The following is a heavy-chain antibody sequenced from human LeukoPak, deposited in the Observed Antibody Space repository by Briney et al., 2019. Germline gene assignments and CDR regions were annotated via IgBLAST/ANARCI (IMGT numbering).Heavy chain of an antibody. CDR1: GFTFSSYS. CDR3: ARDLAPTTILARWFDP. D-gene: IGHD4-17*01. V-gene: IGHV3-21*01. Sequence: PGGSLRLSCAASGFTFSSYSMNWVRQAPGKGLEWVSSISTTSRHIHYADSLRGRFTISRDNAKNSLFLQMDSLRAEDTAIYYCARDLAPTTILARWFDPWGQGTLVTVSS. J-gene: IGHJ5*02. CDR2: ISTTSRHI.